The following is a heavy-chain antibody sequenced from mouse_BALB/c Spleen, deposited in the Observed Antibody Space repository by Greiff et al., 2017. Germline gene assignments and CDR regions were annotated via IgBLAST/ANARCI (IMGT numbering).Heavy chain of an antibody. J-gene: IGHJ4*01. CDR3: ARGRYYDYDEGYYYAMDY. D-gene: IGHD2-4*01. CDR2: INPYNGDT. CDR1: GYSFTGYF. V-gene: IGHV1-20*02. Sequence: VQLQQSGPELVKPGASVKISCKASGYSFTGYFMNWVMQSHGKSLEWIGRINPYNGDTFYNQKFKGKATLTVDKSSSTAHMELRSLASEDSAVYYCARGRYYDYDEGYYYAMDYWGQGTSVTVSS.